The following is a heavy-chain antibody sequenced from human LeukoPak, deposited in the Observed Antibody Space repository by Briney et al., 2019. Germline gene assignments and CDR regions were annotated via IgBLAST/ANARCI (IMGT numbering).Heavy chain of an antibody. CDR3: ARGDDILTGYHYGMDV. J-gene: IGHJ6*02. Sequence: PGGSLRLSCAASGFTFSSYAMHWVRQAPGKGLEWVAVISYDGSNKYYADSVKGRFTISRDNSKNTLYLQMNSLRAEDTAVYYCARGDDILTGYHYGMDVWGQGTTVTVSS. CDR1: GFTFSSYA. V-gene: IGHV3-30-3*01. D-gene: IGHD3-9*01. CDR2: ISYDGSNK.